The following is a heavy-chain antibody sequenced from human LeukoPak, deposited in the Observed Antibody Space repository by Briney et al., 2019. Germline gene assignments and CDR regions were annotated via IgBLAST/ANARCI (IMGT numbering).Heavy chain of an antibody. J-gene: IGHJ5*02. Sequence: SETLSLTFTGSGGSIKRYYWSWIRQPPGKGLGWVGYIYYSGSTNYNPSLKSRVTISVDTSKNQFSLKLSSVTAADTAVYYCARVVVVAATYWFDPWGQGTLVTVSS. CDR3: ARVVVVAATYWFDP. V-gene: IGHV4-59*01. CDR1: GGSIKRYY. CDR2: IYYSGST. D-gene: IGHD2-15*01.